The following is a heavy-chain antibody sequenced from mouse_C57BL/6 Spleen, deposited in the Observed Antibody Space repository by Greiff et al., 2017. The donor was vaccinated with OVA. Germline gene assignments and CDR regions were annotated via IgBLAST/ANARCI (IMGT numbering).Heavy chain of an antibody. V-gene: IGHV5-17*01. Sequence: DVMLVESGGGLVKPGGSLKLSCAASGFTFSDYGMHWVRQAPEKGLEWVAYISSGSSTIYYADTVKGRFTISRDNAKNTLFLQMTSLRSEDTAMYYCARKVGGYAMDYWGQGTSVTVSS. CDR3: ARKVGGYAMDY. J-gene: IGHJ4*01. CDR2: ISSGSSTI. D-gene: IGHD1-1*02. CDR1: GFTFSDYG.